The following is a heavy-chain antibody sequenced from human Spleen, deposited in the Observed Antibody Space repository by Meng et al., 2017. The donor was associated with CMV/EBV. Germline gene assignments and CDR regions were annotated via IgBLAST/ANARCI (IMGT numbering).Heavy chain of an antibody. CDR2: MNPNSGGT. D-gene: IGHD3-22*01. Sequence: YYMHWVRQAPGQGLEWMGWMNPNSGGTNYAQKFQGRVTMTRDTSISTAYMELSRLRSDDTAVYYCARGGALRGYYDSSGYYYGGHFDYWGQGTLVTVSS. CDR3: ARGGALRGYYDSSGYYYGGHFDY. CDR1: YY. V-gene: IGHV1-2*02. J-gene: IGHJ4*02.